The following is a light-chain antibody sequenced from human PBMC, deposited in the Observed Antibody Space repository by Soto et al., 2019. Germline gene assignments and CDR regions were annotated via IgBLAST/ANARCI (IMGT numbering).Light chain of an antibody. V-gene: IGKV3-20*01. CDR2: GAS. J-gene: IGKJ2*01. CDR3: QQYGSSTPDT. CDR1: QSVSSSY. Sequence: EIVLTQSPGTLSLSPGERATLSCRASQSVSSSYLAWYQQKPGQAPRLLIYGASSRATGIPDRFSGSGSGTAFTLTISRLEPEDFAVYYCQQYGSSTPDTFGQGTKLEIK.